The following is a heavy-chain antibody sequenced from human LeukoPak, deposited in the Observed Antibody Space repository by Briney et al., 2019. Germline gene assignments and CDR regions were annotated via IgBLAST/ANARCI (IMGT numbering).Heavy chain of an antibody. CDR3: AKDGAYNWNEDYYYYYYMDV. CDR1: GFTVSSNY. J-gene: IGHJ6*03. CDR2: IYSGGST. D-gene: IGHD1-1*01. Sequence: GGSLRLSCAASGFTVSSNYMSWVRQAPGKGLEWVSVIYSGGSTYYADSVKGRFTISRDNSKNTLYLQMNSLRAGDTAVYYCAKDGAYNWNEDYYYYYYMDVWGKGTTVTVSS. V-gene: IGHV3-66*01.